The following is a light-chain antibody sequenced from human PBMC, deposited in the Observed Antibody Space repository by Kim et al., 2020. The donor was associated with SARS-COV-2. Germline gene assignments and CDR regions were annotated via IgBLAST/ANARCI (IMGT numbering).Light chain of an antibody. V-gene: IGKV3-20*01. Sequence: SPGERAPLSCRASQSVSRTYFAWLQQKPGQAPSVLIYSTSIRATGIPDRFSGSGSGTDFTLTISRLEPEDSAVYYCQQYESLLWTFGQGTKVDIK. CDR1: QSVSRTY. J-gene: IGKJ1*01. CDR3: QQYESLLWT. CDR2: STS.